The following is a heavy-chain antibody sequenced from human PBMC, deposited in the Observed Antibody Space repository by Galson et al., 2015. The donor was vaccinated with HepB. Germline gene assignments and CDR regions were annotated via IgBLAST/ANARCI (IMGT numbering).Heavy chain of an antibody. J-gene: IGHJ4*02. D-gene: IGHD5-12*01. CDR3: TPWYGYDRG. CDR2: IKSKTAGGTA. Sequence: SLRLSCAASGFAFSNAWMSWVRQAPGKGLEWLGRIKSKTAGGTADYAAPVKGRFTISRDGSKNTLYLQINSLKSEDTAVYYCTPWYGYDRGWGQGTLVTVSS. V-gene: IGHV3-15*01. CDR1: GFAFSNAW.